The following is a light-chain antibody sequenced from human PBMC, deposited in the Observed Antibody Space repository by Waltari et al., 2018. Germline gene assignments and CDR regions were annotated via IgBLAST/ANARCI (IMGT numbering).Light chain of an antibody. V-gene: IGKV1-8*01. CDR3: QQYYSYPPT. CDR1: QDISSY. J-gene: IGKJ1*01. Sequence: AIRMTQSPSSFSASTGDRVTITCRASQDISSYLAWYQQKPGKAPKLLIYAASTLQSGAPSRFSGSGSGTDFTLTISCLQSEDFASYYCQQYYSYPPTFGQGTTVEIK. CDR2: AAS.